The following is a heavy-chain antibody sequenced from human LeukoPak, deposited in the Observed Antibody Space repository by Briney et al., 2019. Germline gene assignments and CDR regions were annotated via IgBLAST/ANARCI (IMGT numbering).Heavy chain of an antibody. Sequence: HSGGSLRLSCAASGFTFDDYAMHWVRQAPGKGLEWVSGISWNSGSIGYADSVKGRFTISRDNAKNSLYLQMNSLRAEDTALYYCAKDSGYSSSWIPDYWGQGTLVTVSS. CDR2: ISWNSGSI. J-gene: IGHJ4*02. CDR3: AKDSGYSSSWIPDY. CDR1: GFTFDDYA. V-gene: IGHV3-9*01. D-gene: IGHD6-13*01.